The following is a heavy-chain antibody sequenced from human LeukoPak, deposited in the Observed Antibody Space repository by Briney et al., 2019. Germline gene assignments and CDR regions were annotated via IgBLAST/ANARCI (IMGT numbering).Heavy chain of an antibody. D-gene: IGHD3-10*01. CDR1: GYTFTGYS. CDR3: ARELPFDY. CDR2: INPNSGAT. Sequence: ASVKVSCKASGYTFTGYSVHWVPQAPGQGLEWMGRINPNSGATDYAQKFQGRVTMTRDTSISTVYMELNRLRSDDTAVYYCARELPFDYWGQGTLVTVSS. J-gene: IGHJ4*02. V-gene: IGHV1-2*06.